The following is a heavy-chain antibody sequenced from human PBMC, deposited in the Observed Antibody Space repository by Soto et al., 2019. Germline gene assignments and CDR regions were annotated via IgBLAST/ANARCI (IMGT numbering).Heavy chain of an antibody. D-gene: IGHD4-17*01. J-gene: IGHJ4*02. V-gene: IGHV4-31*03. CDR2: IYYSGST. CDR3: ARGGPYGDYSDY. Sequence: SETLSLTCTVSGGSISSGGYYWSWIRQHPGKGLEWIGYIYYSGSTYYNPSLKSRVTISVDTSKNQFSLKLSSVTAADTAVYYCARGGPYGDYSDYWGQGTLVTVSS. CDR1: GGSISSGGYY.